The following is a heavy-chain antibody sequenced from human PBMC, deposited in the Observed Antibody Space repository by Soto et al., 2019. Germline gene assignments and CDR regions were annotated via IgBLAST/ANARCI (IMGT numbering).Heavy chain of an antibody. Sequence: GSLRLSCAASGFSFSSYGMHWVRQAPGKGLGWVAGIWYDGSNKYYGDSAKGRFTISRGNSMNTLYLEMNSLRAEDTAVYYCARVSGAGYYDRTCYFDYWGQGTLVTVSS. D-gene: IGHD3-22*01. V-gene: IGHV3-33*01. J-gene: IGHJ4*02. CDR3: ARVSGAGYYDRTCYFDY. CDR1: GFSFSSYG. CDR2: IWYDGSNK.